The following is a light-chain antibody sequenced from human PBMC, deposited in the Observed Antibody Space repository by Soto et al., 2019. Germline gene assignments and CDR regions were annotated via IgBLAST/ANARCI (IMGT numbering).Light chain of an antibody. Sequence: DIQMTQSPSTLSAFVGDRVTITYRASQSISSSLTWYQQKPGKAPKLLIYKASSLESGVPSRFGGSGSGTEFTLTINSLQPDDFATYYCQQYNTYPWTFGQGTKVEIK. J-gene: IGKJ1*01. CDR2: KAS. CDR3: QQYNTYPWT. CDR1: QSISSS. V-gene: IGKV1-5*03.